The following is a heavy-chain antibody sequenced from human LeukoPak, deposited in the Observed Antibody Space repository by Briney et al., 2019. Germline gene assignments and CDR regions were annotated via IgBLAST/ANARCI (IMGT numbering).Heavy chain of an antibody. CDR2: MFYSGST. CDR3: ARHYYDSTGHYTFDY. CDR1: GVSITSSSNY. V-gene: IGHV4-39*01. J-gene: IGHJ4*02. Sequence: PSETLSLTCTVSGVSITSSSNYCGWIRQPPGKGLEWIGSMFYSGSTYSNPSLKSRVTISVDTSKNQFSLKMSSVTAADTAVYYCARHYYDSTGHYTFDYWGQGTLVTVSS. D-gene: IGHD3-22*01.